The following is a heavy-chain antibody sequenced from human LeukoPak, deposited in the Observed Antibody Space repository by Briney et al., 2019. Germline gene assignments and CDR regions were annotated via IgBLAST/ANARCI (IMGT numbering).Heavy chain of an antibody. CDR3: AKAGIYYDSRVYFDY. D-gene: IGHD3-22*01. Sequence: GGSLRLSCAASGFTFSSYGMHWVRQAPGKGLEWVAVISYDGSNKYYADSVKGRFTISRDNSKNTLYLQMNSLRAEDTAVYYCAKAGIYYDSRVYFDYWGQGTLVTVSS. J-gene: IGHJ4*02. CDR2: ISYDGSNK. V-gene: IGHV3-30*18. CDR1: GFTFSSYG.